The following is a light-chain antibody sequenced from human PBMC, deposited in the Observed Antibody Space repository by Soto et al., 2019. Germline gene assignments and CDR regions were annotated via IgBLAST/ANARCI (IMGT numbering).Light chain of an antibody. CDR3: QQYDSSLWT. J-gene: IGKJ1*01. Sequence: EIVLTQSPGTLSLSPGERATLSCMASQSITSSNLAWYQQKPGQAPRLLIYAASSRATGLPDRFSGSGSGTDFTLTISRLEPEDFAVYYCQQYDSSLWTFGQGTKVEIK. CDR2: AAS. CDR1: QSITSSN. V-gene: IGKV3-20*01.